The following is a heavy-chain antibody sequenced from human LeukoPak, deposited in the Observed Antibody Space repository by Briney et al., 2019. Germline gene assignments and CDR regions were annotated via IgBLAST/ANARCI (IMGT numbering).Heavy chain of an antibody. J-gene: IGHJ5*02. CDR2: ISYDGSNK. V-gene: IGHV3-30*18. CDR3: AKDEGYCSGGSCGPYEAGTILSWFDP. Sequence: GGSLRLSCAASGFTVSTNYMSWVRQAPGKGLEWVAVISYDGSNKYYADSVKGRFTISRDNSKNTLYLQMNSLRAEDTAVYYCAKDEGYCSGGSCGPYEAGTILSWFDPWGQGTLVTVSS. CDR1: GFTVSTNY. D-gene: IGHD2-15*01.